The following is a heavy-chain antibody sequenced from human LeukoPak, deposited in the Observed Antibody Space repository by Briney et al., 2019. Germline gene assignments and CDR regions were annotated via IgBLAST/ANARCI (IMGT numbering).Heavy chain of an antibody. J-gene: IGHJ4*02. D-gene: IGHD5-12*01. Sequence: GGSLRLSCAASGFTFSSYAMSWVRQAPGKGLEWVSAISGSGGSTYYADSVKGRFTISRDNSKNTPYLQMNSLRAEDTAVYYCAKLEWLRFAPFDYWGQGTLVTVSS. V-gene: IGHV3-23*01. CDR2: ISGSGGST. CDR1: GFTFSSYA. CDR3: AKLEWLRFAPFDY.